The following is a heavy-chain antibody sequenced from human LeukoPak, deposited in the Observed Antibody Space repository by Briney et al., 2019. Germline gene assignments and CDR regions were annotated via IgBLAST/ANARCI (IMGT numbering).Heavy chain of an antibody. Sequence: PGGSLRLSCAASGFTFSSYAMSWVRQAPGKGLDWVSAISGSGGSTYYADSVKGRFTISRDNSKNTLYLQMNSLRAEDTAVYYCAKDSVEVLLWFGELSYWGQGTLVTVSS. CDR1: GFTFSSYA. CDR3: AKDSVEVLLWFGELSY. CDR2: ISGSGGST. D-gene: IGHD3-10*01. J-gene: IGHJ4*02. V-gene: IGHV3-23*01.